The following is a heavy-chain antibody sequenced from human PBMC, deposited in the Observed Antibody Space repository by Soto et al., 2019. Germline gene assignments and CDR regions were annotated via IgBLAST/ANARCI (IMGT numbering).Heavy chain of an antibody. D-gene: IGHD2-15*01. CDR3: AREASVIIQAAQPSRFDS. Sequence: XSVKGSCKGFGSSFMNYGINWGRQAPGQGLEWVGWISPYSGYTHSAQKFHCRLTLTTDTAASTAYMELRILRSADTALYYCAREASVIIQAAQPSRFDSWGQGTLVTVSS. J-gene: IGHJ4*02. V-gene: IGHV1-18*01. CDR1: GSSFMNYG. CDR2: ISPYSGYT.